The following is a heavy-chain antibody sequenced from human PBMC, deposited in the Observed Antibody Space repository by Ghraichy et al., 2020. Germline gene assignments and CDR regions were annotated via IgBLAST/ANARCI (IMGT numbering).Heavy chain of an antibody. D-gene: IGHD5-12*01. CDR2: IYYSGST. V-gene: IGHV4-59*01. J-gene: IGHJ4*02. CDR1: GGSISSYY. Sequence: SETLSLTCTVSGGSISSYYWSWIRQPPGKGLEWIGYIYYSGSTNYNPSLKSRVTISVDTSKNQFSLKLSSVTAADTAVYYCARGTGYSGPGFDYWGQGTLVTVSS. CDR3: ARGTGYSGPGFDY.